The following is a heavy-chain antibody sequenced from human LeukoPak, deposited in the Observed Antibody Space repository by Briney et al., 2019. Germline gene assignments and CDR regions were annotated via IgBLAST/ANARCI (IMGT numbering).Heavy chain of an antibody. J-gene: IGHJ4*02. Sequence: GGSLRLSCAASGFTFSSYDMHWVRQATGKGLEWVSAIGTAGDTYYPGSVKGRFTISRENAKNSLYLQMNSLRAEDTAVYYCARESSGYYYYFDYWGQGTLVTVSS. D-gene: IGHD3-22*01. CDR1: GFTFSSYD. CDR3: ARESSGYYYYFDY. CDR2: IGTAGDT. V-gene: IGHV3-13*01.